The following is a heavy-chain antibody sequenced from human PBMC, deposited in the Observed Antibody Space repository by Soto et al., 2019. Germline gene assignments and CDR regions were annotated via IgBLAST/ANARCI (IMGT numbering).Heavy chain of an antibody. CDR2: ISYDGSNE. CDR3: ARDQNYYDSSGPRLGYYYYSMDV. Sequence: GGSLRLSCAASGFTFNSHAIHWVRQAPGKGLEWVTVISYDGSNEYYADSVKGRFTISRDNSKNTLYLQMNSLRAEDSAVYYCARDQNYYDSSGPRLGYYYYSMDVWGQETTVTVSS. V-gene: IGHV3-30-3*01. J-gene: IGHJ6*02. D-gene: IGHD3-22*01. CDR1: GFTFNSHA.